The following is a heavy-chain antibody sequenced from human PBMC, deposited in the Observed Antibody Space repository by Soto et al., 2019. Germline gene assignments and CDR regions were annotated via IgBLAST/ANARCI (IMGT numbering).Heavy chain of an antibody. CDR3: ARRERAAGTDGWFDP. J-gene: IGHJ5*02. D-gene: IGHD6-13*01. V-gene: IGHV4-39*01. Sequence: PSATLSLTCTYPCISIRSSSFDWDWSPSPPGKGQEWIGRIYHSGSTYYSQSLKSRVTISVDTSKNQFSLKLSSVTAADTAVYYCARRERAAGTDGWFDPWGQG. CDR2: IYHSGST. CDR1: CISIRSSSFD.